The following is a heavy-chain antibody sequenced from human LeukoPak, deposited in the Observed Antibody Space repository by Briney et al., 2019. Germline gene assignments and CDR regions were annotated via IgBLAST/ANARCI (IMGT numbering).Heavy chain of an antibody. J-gene: IGHJ6*02. Sequence: GGSLRLSCAASGFTFSSYWMSWVRQAPGKGLEWVANIKQDGSEKYYVDSVKGRFTISRDNAKNSLYLQMNSLRAEDTAVYYCARDFYGPYYYYGMDVWGQGTTVTVSS. D-gene: IGHD2/OR15-2a*01. CDR1: GFTFSSYW. CDR2: IKQDGSEK. CDR3: ARDFYGPYYYYGMDV. V-gene: IGHV3-7*05.